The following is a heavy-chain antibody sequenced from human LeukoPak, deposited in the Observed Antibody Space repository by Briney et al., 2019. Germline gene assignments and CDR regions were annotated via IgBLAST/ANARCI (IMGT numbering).Heavy chain of an antibody. CDR1: GGFISSGSSY. D-gene: IGHD3-10*01. CDR2: IYYSGSA. V-gene: IGHV4-61*01. Sequence: PSETLSLTCTVSGGFISSGSSYWSWIRQPPGKGLEWIGYIYYSGSAHYNPSLKSRLTISVDKAKNQFSLKVSSVTAADTAVYYCARGIWFGEGYYFYIDVWGKGTTVTISS. CDR3: ARGIWFGEGYYFYIDV. J-gene: IGHJ6*03.